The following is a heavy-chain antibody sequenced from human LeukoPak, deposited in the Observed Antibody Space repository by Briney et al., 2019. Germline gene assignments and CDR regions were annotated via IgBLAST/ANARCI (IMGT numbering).Heavy chain of an antibody. Sequence: ASVKVSCKASGYTFTGYDMHWVRQAPGHGLEWMGWINPNSGGTNYAQKFQGRVTMTRDTSISTAYMELSRLRSDDTAVYYCARERVEKEAPHYYYYYCMDVWGKGTTVTVSS. V-gene: IGHV1-2*02. CDR1: GYTFTGYD. J-gene: IGHJ6*03. D-gene: IGHD5-24*01. CDR2: INPNSGGT. CDR3: ARERVEKEAPHYYYYYCMDV.